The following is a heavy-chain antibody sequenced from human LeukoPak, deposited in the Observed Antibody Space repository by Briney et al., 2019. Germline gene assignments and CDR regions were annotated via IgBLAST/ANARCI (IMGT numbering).Heavy chain of an antibody. CDR1: GGSISSYF. CDR3: ARLAYNSGWYVY. CDR2: IYYSGST. V-gene: IGHV4-59*01. J-gene: IGHJ4*02. D-gene: IGHD6-19*01. Sequence: SETLSLTCTVFGGSISSYFWSWIRQPPGKGLEWIGYIYYSGSTNYNPSLKSRVTMSVDTSKNQFSLKLTSVTAADTAVYYCARLAYNSGWYVYWGQGTLVTVSS.